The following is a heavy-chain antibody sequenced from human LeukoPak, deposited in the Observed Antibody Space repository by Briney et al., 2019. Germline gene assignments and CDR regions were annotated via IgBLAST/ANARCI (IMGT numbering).Heavy chain of an antibody. Sequence: SETLSLTCAVSGGSISSGGYSWSWIRQPPGKGLGWIGYIYHSGSTNYNPSLKSRVTTSVGTSKNQFSLKLSSVTAADTAVYYCARQAGYSYGSDYWGQGTLVTVSS. CDR3: ARQAGYSYGSDY. D-gene: IGHD5-18*01. V-gene: IGHV4-30-2*02. J-gene: IGHJ4*02. CDR2: IYHSGST. CDR1: GGSISSGGYS.